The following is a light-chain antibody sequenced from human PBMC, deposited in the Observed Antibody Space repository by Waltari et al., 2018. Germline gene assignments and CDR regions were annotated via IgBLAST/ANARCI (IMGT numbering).Light chain of an antibody. CDR1: TSNIGSNS. J-gene: IGLJ3*02. CDR3: ATWDDTLSGPRV. CDR2: RNY. Sequence: QSVLTQPPSVSGTPGQRVTISCSGTTSNIGSNSVYWYQQLPGTAPKLLIYRNYHWPSGVPTRFSCSRSGTSASLAISGLQSEDEADYYCATWDDTLSGPRVFGGGTRLTVL. V-gene: IGLV1-47*01.